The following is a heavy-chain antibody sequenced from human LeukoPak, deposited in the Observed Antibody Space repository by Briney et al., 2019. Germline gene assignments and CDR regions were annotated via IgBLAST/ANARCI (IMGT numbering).Heavy chain of an antibody. J-gene: IGHJ4*02. Sequence: KSSETLSLTCTVSGGSISTYHWSWIRQSPGKGLDWIGNIYYSGSTKYNPSLKSRVTISVDTSKNQFSLKLSSVTAADTAVYYCARVQRGFDSPSYHYYFDYWGQGTLVTVSS. D-gene: IGHD3-22*01. CDR1: GGSISTYH. V-gene: IGHV4-59*01. CDR2: IYYSGST. CDR3: ARVQRGFDSPSYHYYFDY.